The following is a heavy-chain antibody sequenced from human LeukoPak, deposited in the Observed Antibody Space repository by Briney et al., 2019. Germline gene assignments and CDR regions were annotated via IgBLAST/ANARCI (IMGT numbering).Heavy chain of an antibody. V-gene: IGHV3-21*01. D-gene: IGHD2-15*01. CDR1: GFTFSSYS. Sequence: GGSLRLSCAASGFTFSSYSMNWVRQAPGKGLEWVSSISSSSYIYYADSVKGRFTISRDNAKNSLYLQMNSLRAEDTAVYYCARDSGRVSKLLSYYGMDVWGQGTTVTVSS. CDR2: ISSSSYI. J-gene: IGHJ6*02. CDR3: ARDSGRVSKLLSYYGMDV.